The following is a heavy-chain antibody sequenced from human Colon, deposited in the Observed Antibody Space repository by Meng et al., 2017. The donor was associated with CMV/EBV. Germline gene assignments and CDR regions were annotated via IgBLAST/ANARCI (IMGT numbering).Heavy chain of an antibody. Sequence: GGSLRLSCAASGFTFSYHSMNWVRQAPGKGLEWVASISSNTHYKYYTDSVKGRFTLSRDNAQDSLFLQMDSLRVEDSAIYYCARGGQGWFGSYYFDHWGQGTRVTVSS. CDR3: ARGGQGWFGSYYFDH. CDR2: ISSNTHYK. V-gene: IGHV3-21*01. D-gene: IGHD3-10*01. J-gene: IGHJ4*02. CDR1: GFTFSYHS.